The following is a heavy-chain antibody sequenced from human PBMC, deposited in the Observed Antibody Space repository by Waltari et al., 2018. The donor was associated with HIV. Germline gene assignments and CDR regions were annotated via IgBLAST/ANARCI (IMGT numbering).Heavy chain of an antibody. V-gene: IGHV3-74*01. D-gene: IGHD3-22*01. CDR2: INSDGTST. CDR3: ARGRYYYDSSGFFDY. Sequence: EVQLVESGGGLVQPGGSLRLSCAASGFTFSSYWMHWVRQAPGKGLVWVSRINSDGTSTSYADSVKGRFTISRDNAKNTLYLQMNSLRAEDTAVYYCARGRYYYDSSGFFDYWGQGTLVTVSS. CDR1: GFTFSSYW. J-gene: IGHJ4*02.